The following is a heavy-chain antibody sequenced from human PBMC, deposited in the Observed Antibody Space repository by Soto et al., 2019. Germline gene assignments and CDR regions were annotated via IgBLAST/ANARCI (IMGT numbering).Heavy chain of an antibody. Sequence: SETLSLTCTVSGGSISSSSYYWGWIRQPPGKGLEWIGSIYYSGSTYYNPSLKSRVTISVDTSKNQFSLKLSSVTAADTAVYYCARQAGGFTVTYYYYYYGMDVWGQGTTVTVSS. CDR2: IYYSGST. D-gene: IGHD4-4*01. CDR1: GGSISSSSYY. J-gene: IGHJ6*02. CDR3: ARQAGGFTVTYYYYYYGMDV. V-gene: IGHV4-39*01.